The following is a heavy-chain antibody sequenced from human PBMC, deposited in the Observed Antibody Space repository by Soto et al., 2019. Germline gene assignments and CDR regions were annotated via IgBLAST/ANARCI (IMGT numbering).Heavy chain of an antibody. CDR3: AKPVDTAGTYGMDV. CDR1: GFTFSSYA. CDR2: ISGSGGST. D-gene: IGHD5-18*01. Sequence: GVSLRLSCAASGFTFSSYAMSWVRQAPGKGLEWVSAISGSGGSTYYADSVKGRFTISRDNSKNTLYLQMNSLRAEDTAVYYCAKPVDTAGTYGMDVWGQGTTVTVS. J-gene: IGHJ6*02. V-gene: IGHV3-23*01.